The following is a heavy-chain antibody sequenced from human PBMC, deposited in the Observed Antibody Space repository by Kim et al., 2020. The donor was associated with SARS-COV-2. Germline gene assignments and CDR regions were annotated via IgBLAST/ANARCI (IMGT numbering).Heavy chain of an antibody. J-gene: IGHJ6*02. CDR3: GRQLSVPVYGMDV. V-gene: IGHV5-10-1*01. CDR1: GNSFTSR. D-gene: IGHD1-1*01. CDR2: IDPTDSFI. Sequence: GESLKISCEGSGNSFTSRISWVRQMPGKGLEWMGTIDPTDSFIKYSPSFQGHVTISADKSIFTAYLQWSSLTASDTAIYYCGRQLSVPVYGMDVWGQVTT.